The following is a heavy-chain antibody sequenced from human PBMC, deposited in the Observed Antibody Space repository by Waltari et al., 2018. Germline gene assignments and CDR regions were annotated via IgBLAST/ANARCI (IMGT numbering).Heavy chain of an antibody. CDR3: ATEPAPGAGINY. D-gene: IGHD6-19*01. V-gene: IGHV3-48*01. Sequence: EVQLVESGGGFVQPRGSMSLSGLGSGFTFGVVSMHWIRQAPGKGMEWVAYISASRAAIYYAESVKGRFTISRDNAKNSLFLQMTNLGVEDTAVYYCATEPAPGAGINYWGQGILVTVSS. CDR1: GFTFGVVS. CDR2: ISASRAAI. J-gene: IGHJ4*02.